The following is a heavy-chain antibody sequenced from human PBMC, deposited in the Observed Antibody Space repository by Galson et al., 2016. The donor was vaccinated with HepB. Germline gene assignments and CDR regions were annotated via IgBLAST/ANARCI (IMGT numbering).Heavy chain of an antibody. D-gene: IGHD2-15*01. CDR3: ARGWEPEGYCADY. CDR2: MNPNSGNT. V-gene: IGHV1-8*01. CDR1: GYTFTSYD. J-gene: IGHJ4*02. Sequence: SVKVSCKASGYTFTSYDINWVRQATGQGLEWMGWMNPNSGNTGYAQKFQGRVTMTRNTSISIVYMELSSLRSEDTAVYYCARGWEPEGYCADYWGQGTLVTVSS.